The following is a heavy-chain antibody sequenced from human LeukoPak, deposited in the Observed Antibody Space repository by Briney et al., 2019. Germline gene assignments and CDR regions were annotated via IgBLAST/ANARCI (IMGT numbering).Heavy chain of an antibody. CDR2: VYYSGST. J-gene: IGHJ6*03. CDR3: AREGLHYYYYYMDV. D-gene: IGHD3-16*01. V-gene: IGHV4-59*01. CDR1: GGSISSYY. Sequence: PSETLSLTCTVSGGSISSYYWSWIRQPPGKGLEWIGYVYYSGSTNYNPSLKSRVTISVYTSKNQFSLKLSSVTAADTAVYYCAREGLHYYYYYMDVWGKGTTVTVSS.